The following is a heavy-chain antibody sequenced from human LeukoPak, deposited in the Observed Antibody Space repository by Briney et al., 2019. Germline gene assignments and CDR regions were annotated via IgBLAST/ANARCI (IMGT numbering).Heavy chain of an antibody. CDR2: IYYSGTT. Sequence: SETLSLTCTVSGGSISYYYWSWIRQPPGKGLEWIAYIYYSGTTNYNPSLKSRVTISVDTSKNQFSLKLSSVTAADTAVYYCARHLKTDMVKAHFDYWGQGTLVTVSS. J-gene: IGHJ4*02. D-gene: IGHD5-18*01. CDR3: ARHLKTDMVKAHFDY. V-gene: IGHV4-59*08. CDR1: GGSISYYY.